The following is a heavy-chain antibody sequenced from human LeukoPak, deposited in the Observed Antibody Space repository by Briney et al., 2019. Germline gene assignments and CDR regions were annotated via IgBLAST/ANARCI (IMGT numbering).Heavy chain of an antibody. D-gene: IGHD2-2*01. CDR3: TRQLGFCSTTTCETWFDP. Sequence: SETLSLTCTVSGGSTSSDYWSWIRQSPGKGLEWVGYVYNSGDTGKNPSLKSRVTILLDTSKNQFSLKLSSVTAADTAVYYCTRQLGFCSTTTCETWFDPWGQGTLVTVSS. V-gene: IGHV4-59*08. J-gene: IGHJ5*02. CDR1: GGSTSSDY. CDR2: VYNSGDT.